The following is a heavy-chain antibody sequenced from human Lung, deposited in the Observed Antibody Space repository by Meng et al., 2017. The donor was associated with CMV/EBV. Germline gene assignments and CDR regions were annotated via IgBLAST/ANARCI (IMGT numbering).Heavy chain of an antibody. CDR3: ARDVDTTLVGSGWFDP. J-gene: IGHJ5*02. Sequence: VQLVQSVTEVKKPGASVKVSCKASGGTFSNYGISWLRQAPGQGLEWMGGIIPIVGLTNYAQKFQGRVTITADKSTTTAYLELSSLRSADTAVYYCARDVDTTLVGSGWFDPWGQGTLVTVSS. CDR2: IIPIVGLT. V-gene: IGHV1-69*10. D-gene: IGHD5-18*01. CDR1: GGTFSNYG.